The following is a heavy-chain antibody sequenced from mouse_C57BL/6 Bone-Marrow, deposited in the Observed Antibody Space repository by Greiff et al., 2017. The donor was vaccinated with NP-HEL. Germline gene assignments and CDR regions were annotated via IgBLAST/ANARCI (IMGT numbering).Heavy chain of an antibody. CDR2: IDPSDSET. J-gene: IGHJ2*01. V-gene: IGHV1-52*01. Sequence: QVQLQQSGAELVRPGSSVKLSCKASGYTFTSYWMHWVKQRPIQGLEWIGNIDPSDSETHYNQKFKDKATLTVDKSSSTAYMQLSSLTSEDSAVYYCARGGQLRPYYFDYWGQGTTLTVSS. CDR3: ARGGQLRPYYFDY. D-gene: IGHD3-2*02. CDR1: GYTFTSYW.